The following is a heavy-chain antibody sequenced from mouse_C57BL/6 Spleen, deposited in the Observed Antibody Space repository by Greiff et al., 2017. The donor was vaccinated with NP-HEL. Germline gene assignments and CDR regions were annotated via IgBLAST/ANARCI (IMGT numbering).Heavy chain of an antibody. CDR3: ARSPITTVVATDYYAMDY. V-gene: IGHV1-52*01. Sequence: QVQLQQPGAELVRPGSSVKLSCKASGYTFTSYWMHWVKQRPIQGLEWIGNIDPSDSETHYNQKFKDKATLTVDKSSSTAYMQLSSLTSEDSAVYYCARSPITTVVATDYYAMDYWGQGTSVTVSS. J-gene: IGHJ4*01. CDR2: IDPSDSET. D-gene: IGHD1-1*01. CDR1: GYTFTSYW.